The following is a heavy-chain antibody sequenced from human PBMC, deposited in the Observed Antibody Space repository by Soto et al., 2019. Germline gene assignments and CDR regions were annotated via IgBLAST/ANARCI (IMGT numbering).Heavy chain of an antibody. Sequence: GASVKVSCKASGGTFSSYAISWVRQAPGQGLEWMGGIIPISGTANYAQKFQGRVTITADESTSTAYMELSSLRSEDTAVYYCAYSVVSVATYYYYGMDVWGQGTTVTVSS. D-gene: IGHD2-2*01. J-gene: IGHJ6*02. CDR2: IIPISGTA. CDR1: GGTFSSYA. CDR3: AYSVVSVATYYYYGMDV. V-gene: IGHV1-69*13.